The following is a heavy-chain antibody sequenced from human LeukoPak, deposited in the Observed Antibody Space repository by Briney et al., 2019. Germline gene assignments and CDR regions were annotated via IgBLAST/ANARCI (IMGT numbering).Heavy chain of an antibody. V-gene: IGHV3-23*01. D-gene: IGHD2-2*01. J-gene: IGHJ4*02. Sequence: PSETLSLTCTVSGGSIISSDYHWGWVRQPPGKGLEWVSGISGSGGSTYYADSVKGRFTISRDSSKNTLYLQMNSLRAEDTAVYYCAKDGLVVPAAGLYFDYWGQGTLVTVSS. CDR3: AKDGLVVPAAGLYFDY. CDR2: ISGSGGST. CDR1: GGSIISSDYH.